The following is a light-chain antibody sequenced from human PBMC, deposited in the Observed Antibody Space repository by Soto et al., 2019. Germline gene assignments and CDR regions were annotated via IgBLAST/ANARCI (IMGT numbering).Light chain of an antibody. CDR1: RRVGSNY. Sequence: EIVLTQSPGTVSLSPGERVTLSCRASRRVGSNYLARYQQIPGQAPRLLIYGASTRASGVSDRFSGSGSATDFTLTINRLEPEDLGVYYCQQYGNSPQTFGQGTKLEIK. V-gene: IGKV3-20*01. J-gene: IGKJ2*01. CDR2: GAS. CDR3: QQYGNSPQT.